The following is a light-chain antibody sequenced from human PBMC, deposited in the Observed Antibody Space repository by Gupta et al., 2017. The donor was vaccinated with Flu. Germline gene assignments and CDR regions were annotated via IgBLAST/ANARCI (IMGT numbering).Light chain of an antibody. Sequence: DIQMTQSPSSLSASIGDRVTITCRASQRIASHLSWYQHKPGIAPKLLIYAASSLRSGVPSRFRGSGSGTEFTLTISRLQPEDFATYYCQQRDKTPINFGGGTKVDIK. J-gene: IGKJ4*01. CDR1: QRIASH. V-gene: IGKV1-39*01. CDR3: QQRDKTPIN. CDR2: AAS.